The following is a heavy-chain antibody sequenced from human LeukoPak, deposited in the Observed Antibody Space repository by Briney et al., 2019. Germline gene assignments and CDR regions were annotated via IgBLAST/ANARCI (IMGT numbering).Heavy chain of an antibody. V-gene: IGHV1-8*01. CDR2: MNPNSGNT. Sequence: ASVKVSSKASGYTFTSYDINWVRQAPGQGLEWMGWMNPNSGNTDYAQQLQGRVTMTRNTSISTAYMELSSLTSDDTAVYYCTKGSGSGSYRDYWGQGTLVTVSS. D-gene: IGHD3-10*01. CDR1: GYTFTSYD. CDR3: TKGSGSGSYRDY. J-gene: IGHJ4*02.